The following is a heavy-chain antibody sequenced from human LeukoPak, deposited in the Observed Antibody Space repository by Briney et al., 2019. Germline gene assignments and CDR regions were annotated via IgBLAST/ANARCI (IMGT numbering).Heavy chain of an antibody. CDR1: GFTFGSYA. V-gene: IGHV3-30*02. D-gene: IGHD3-22*01. CDR3: AKDPYYYDSSGYYDFTFDY. Sequence: GGSLRLSCAASGFTFGSYAMSWVRQAPGKGLEWVAFIRFDGSNKYYADSVKGRFTISRDNSKNTLYLQMNSLRAEDTAVYYCAKDPYYYDSSGYYDFTFDYWGQGTLVTVSS. CDR2: IRFDGSNK. J-gene: IGHJ4*02.